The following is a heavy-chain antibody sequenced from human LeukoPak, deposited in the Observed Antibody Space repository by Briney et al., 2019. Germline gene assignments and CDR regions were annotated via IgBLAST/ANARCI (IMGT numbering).Heavy chain of an antibody. Sequence: GGSVRLSCAASGFTFSSYGMHWVRQAPGKGLEWVAVISYDGSNKYYADSVKGRFAISRDNSKNTLYLQMNSLRAEDTAVYYCAKARRGQLRGAFDIWGQGTTVTVSS. CDR3: AKARRGQLRGAFDI. J-gene: IGHJ3*02. V-gene: IGHV3-30*18. CDR2: ISYDGSNK. CDR1: GFTFSSYG. D-gene: IGHD3-10*01.